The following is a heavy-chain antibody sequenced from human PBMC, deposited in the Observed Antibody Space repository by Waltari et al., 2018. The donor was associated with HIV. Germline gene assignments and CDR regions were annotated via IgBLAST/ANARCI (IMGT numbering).Heavy chain of an antibody. Sequence: QVQLQESGAGLVKPSGTLSLTCAVSGYSISSGFYWGWLRQPPGKGLEWIGSMYHSGSTYYNPSLRSRVTISVDTSKNQFSLKLSSVTAADTAVYYCARDCWSGYYVDYWGQGTLVTVSS. CDR1: GYSISSGFY. CDR3: ARDCWSGYYVDY. J-gene: IGHJ4*02. CDR2: MYHSGST. V-gene: IGHV4-38-2*02. D-gene: IGHD3-3*01.